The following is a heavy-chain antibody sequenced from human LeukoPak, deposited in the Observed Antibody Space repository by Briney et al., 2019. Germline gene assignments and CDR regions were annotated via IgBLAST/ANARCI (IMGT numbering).Heavy chain of an antibody. Sequence: GSSVKVSCKTSGDTFSNYVISWVRQAPGPSPEWMGGIIPSLGTSTNGQKFQGRVTITADDSTTTVYMELSSLTSDDTAMYYCARGWEHFDYWGKGTLVTVSS. CDR1: GDTFSNYV. D-gene: IGHD4-23*01. CDR3: ARGWEHFDY. CDR2: IIPSLGTS. V-gene: IGHV1-69*01. J-gene: IGHJ4*02.